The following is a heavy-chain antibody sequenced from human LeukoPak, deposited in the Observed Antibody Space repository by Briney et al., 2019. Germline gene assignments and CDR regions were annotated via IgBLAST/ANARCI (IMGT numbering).Heavy chain of an antibody. V-gene: IGHV4-59*08. CDR3: ARFGITVVRGGKYYFDY. Sequence: SETLSLTCTVSGGSISNYYWSWIRQPPGKGLEWVGHIYYSGATKYNPSPKSGITISVDTRQNQFSLMLSSVTPADTAVYYCARFGITVVRGGKYYFDYWGQGTLVTVSS. D-gene: IGHD3-10*01. CDR1: GGSISNYY. CDR2: IYYSGAT. J-gene: IGHJ4*02.